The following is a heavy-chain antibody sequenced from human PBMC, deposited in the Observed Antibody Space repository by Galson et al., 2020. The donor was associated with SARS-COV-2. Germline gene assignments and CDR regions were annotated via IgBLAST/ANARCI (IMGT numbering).Heavy chain of an antibody. V-gene: IGHV3-21*01. J-gene: IGHJ6*02. CDR2: ISSSSDYI. Sequence: GGYLRLSCLVSGFPFNSYSMNWVRQAPGKGLEWVSAISSSSDYIYNADSVKGRFTISRDNAKKSLYLQMNSLRAEETAVYYCAREASWAMFAMDVGSQGTTVTVSS. CDR3: AREASWAMFAMDV. D-gene: IGHD3-10*02. CDR1: GFPFNSYS.